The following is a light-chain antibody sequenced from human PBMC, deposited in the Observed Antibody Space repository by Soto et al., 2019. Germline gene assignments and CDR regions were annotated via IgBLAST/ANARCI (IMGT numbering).Light chain of an antibody. CDR3: ETCDSNTLV. J-gene: IGLJ2*01. V-gene: IGLV4-60*02. CDR2: LEGSGSY. CDR1: SGHSSYI. Sequence: QLVLTQSSSASASLGSSVKLTCTLSSGHSSYIIAWHQQQPGKAPRYLMKLEGSGSYNKGSGVPDRFSGSSSGADRYLTISNLQFEDEADYYCETCDSNTLVFGGGTKLTVL.